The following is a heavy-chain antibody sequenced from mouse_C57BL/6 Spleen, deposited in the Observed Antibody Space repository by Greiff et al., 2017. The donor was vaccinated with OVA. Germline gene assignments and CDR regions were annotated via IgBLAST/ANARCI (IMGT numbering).Heavy chain of an antibody. Sequence: EVQLVESGGGLVQPKGSLKLSCAASGFSFNTYAMNWVRQAPGKGLEWVARIRSKSNNYATYYADSVKDRFTISRDDSESMLYLQMNNLKTEDTAMYYCVRRGDGNPSYAMDYWGQGTSVTVSS. J-gene: IGHJ4*01. CDR1: GFSFNTYA. CDR3: VRRGDGNPSYAMDY. CDR2: IRSKSNNYAT. D-gene: IGHD2-1*01. V-gene: IGHV10-1*01.